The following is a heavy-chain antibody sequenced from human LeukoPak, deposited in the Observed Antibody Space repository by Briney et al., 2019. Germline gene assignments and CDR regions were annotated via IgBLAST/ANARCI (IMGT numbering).Heavy chain of an antibody. CDR3: AREDYYDFWSGYFYGMDV. D-gene: IGHD3-3*01. J-gene: IGHJ6*02. Sequence: ASVKVSCKASGYTFTSYGITWVRQAPGQGLEWMGWISAYNDNTNSARKFQGRVTMTTDTSTSTAYMELRSLRSDDTAVYYCAREDYYDFWSGYFYGMDVWGQGTTVTVSS. V-gene: IGHV1-18*01. CDR2: ISAYNDNT. CDR1: GYTFTSYG.